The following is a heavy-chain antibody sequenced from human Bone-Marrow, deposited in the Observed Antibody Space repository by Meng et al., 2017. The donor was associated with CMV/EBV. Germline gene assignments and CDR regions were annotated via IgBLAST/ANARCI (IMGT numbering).Heavy chain of an antibody. CDR2: IYPGDSDT. D-gene: IGHD6-13*01. V-gene: IGHV5-51*01. CDR1: GSCFTSYW. J-gene: IGHJ6*01. Sequence: GESLKISCNGSGSCFTSYWIGWVRQMPGKGLEWMGIIYPGDSDTRYSPSFQGQVTISADKSISTAYLQWSSLKASDTAMYYCARLGIAAAGTGNYFYYGIDGWGQGTTVTFFS. CDR3: ARLGIAAAGTGNYFYYGIDG.